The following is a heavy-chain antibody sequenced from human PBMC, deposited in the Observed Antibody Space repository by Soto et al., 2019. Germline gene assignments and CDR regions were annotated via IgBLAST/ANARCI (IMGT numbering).Heavy chain of an antibody. Sequence: QVQLQESGPGLVKPSQTLSLTCTVSGGSISSGGYYWSWIRQHPGKGLEWIGYIYYSGSTYYNPSLKSRVTVSVDTSKNQFALKLSSVTAADTAVYYCARGNRGRHSFDYWGQGTLVTVSS. CDR3: ARGNRGRHSFDY. J-gene: IGHJ4*02. V-gene: IGHV4-31*03. D-gene: IGHD5-12*01. CDR2: IYYSGST. CDR1: GGSISSGGYY.